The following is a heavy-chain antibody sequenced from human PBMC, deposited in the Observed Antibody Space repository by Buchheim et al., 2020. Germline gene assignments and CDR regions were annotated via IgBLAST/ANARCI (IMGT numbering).Heavy chain of an antibody. Sequence: EVQLVESGGGLVQPGGSLRLSCAASGFTFSSYWMSWVRQAPGKGLEWVANIKQDGSEKYYVDSVKGRFTISRDNAKNSLYLQMNSLRAEDTAMYYCARGRPYYDFWSGYYAYYYYGMDVWGQGTT. J-gene: IGHJ6*02. CDR2: IKQDGSEK. CDR3: ARGRPYYDFWSGYYAYYYYGMDV. D-gene: IGHD3-3*01. CDR1: GFTFSSYW. V-gene: IGHV3-7*04.